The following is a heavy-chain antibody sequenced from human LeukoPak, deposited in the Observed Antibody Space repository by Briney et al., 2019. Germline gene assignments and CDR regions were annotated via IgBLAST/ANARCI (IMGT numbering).Heavy chain of an antibody. Sequence: GGSLRLSCAASEFTFSNYGMHWVRQAPGKGLEWVAFIRYDGSSKYYADSVKGRFTLSRDNSKNTLYLQMNSLRAEDTAVYYCARDGDGGLVGATIGVVYWGQGTLVTVSS. CDR1: EFTFSNYG. D-gene: IGHD1-26*01. V-gene: IGHV3-30*02. J-gene: IGHJ4*02. CDR3: ARDGDGGLVGATIGVVY. CDR2: IRYDGSSK.